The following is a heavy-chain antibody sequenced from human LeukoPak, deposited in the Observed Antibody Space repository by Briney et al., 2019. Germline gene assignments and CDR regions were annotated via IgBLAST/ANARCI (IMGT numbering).Heavy chain of an antibody. D-gene: IGHD5-24*01. Sequence: SETLSLTCTVSGGSISSGDYYWSWLRQPPGKGLEWIGYIYYSGSTYYNPSLKSRVTISVDTSKNQFSLKLSSVTAADTAVYYCARGFYKTAARYGYNFLNWGSNYYYGMDVWGQGTTVTVSS. CDR1: GGSISSGDYY. V-gene: IGHV4-30-4*01. CDR3: ARGFYKTAARYGYNFLNWGSNYYYGMDV. J-gene: IGHJ6*02. CDR2: IYYSGST.